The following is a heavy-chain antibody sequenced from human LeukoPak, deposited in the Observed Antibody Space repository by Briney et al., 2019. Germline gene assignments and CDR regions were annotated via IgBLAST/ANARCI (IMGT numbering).Heavy chain of an antibody. J-gene: IGHJ3*02. Sequence: PSETLSLTCTVSGGSISSYYWSWIRQPPGKGLEWIGYIYYSGSTNYNPSLKRRVTISVDTSKNQFSLKLSPVTAADTAVYYCARRTMGTAFDIWGQGTMVTVSS. CDR3: ARRTMGTAFDI. CDR2: IYYSGST. CDR1: GGSISSYY. D-gene: IGHD2-2*01. V-gene: IGHV4-59*08.